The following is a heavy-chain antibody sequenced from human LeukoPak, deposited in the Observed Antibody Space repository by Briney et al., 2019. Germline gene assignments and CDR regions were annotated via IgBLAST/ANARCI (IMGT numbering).Heavy chain of an antibody. J-gene: IGHJ4*02. V-gene: IGHV3-66*02. CDR1: GFTVSSNY. CDR3: ARGKGTNEFDY. D-gene: IGHD1-7*01. CDR2: IYSGGST. Sequence: GGSLRLSCAASGFTVSSNYMSWVRQAPGKGLEWVSVIYSGGSTYYADSVKGRLTISRDNSKNTLYLQMNSLRAEDTAVYYCARGKGTNEFDYWGQGTLVTVSS.